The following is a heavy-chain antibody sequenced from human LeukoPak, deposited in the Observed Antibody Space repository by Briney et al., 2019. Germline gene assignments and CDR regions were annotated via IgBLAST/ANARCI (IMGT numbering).Heavy chain of an antibody. CDR3: AMSSSVTRFDY. CDR1: ARSITIGSFE. CDR2: ISTNDNT. J-gene: IGHJ4*02. Sequence: PSQTLSLTYTLDARSITIGSFECSWIRQPAGKGLEWIGRISTNDNTQYTPCPNTRATISVDRSKNLFSLMLNSATAAEPTAYYCAMSSSVTRFDYWGQGALVTVSS. V-gene: IGHV4-61*02. D-gene: IGHD6-19*01.